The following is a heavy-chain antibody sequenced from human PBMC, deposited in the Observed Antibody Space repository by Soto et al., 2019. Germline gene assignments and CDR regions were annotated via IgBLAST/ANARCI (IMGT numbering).Heavy chain of an antibody. CDR3: ARVWGSSGYYLA. CDR2: IIPIFGTA. D-gene: IGHD3-22*01. V-gene: IGHV1-69*05. Sequence: SVKVSCKASGGTFSSYAISWVRQAPGQGLEWMGGIIPIFGTANYAQKFQGRVTMTTDTSTSTAYMELRSLRSDDTAVYYCARVWGSSGYYLAWGQGTLVTVSS. J-gene: IGHJ5*02. CDR1: GGTFSSYA.